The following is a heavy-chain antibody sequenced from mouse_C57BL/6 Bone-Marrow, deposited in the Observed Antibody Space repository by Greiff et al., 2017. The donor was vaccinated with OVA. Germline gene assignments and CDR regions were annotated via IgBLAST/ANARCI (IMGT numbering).Heavy chain of an antibody. CDR1: GFSLTSYG. CDR3: AKMGLNWGTGYFDV. D-gene: IGHD4-1*02. V-gene: IGHV2-5*01. J-gene: IGHJ1*03. CDR2: IWRGGST. Sequence: VQLKESGPGLVQPSQSLSITCTVSGFSLTSYGVHWVRQSPGKGLEWLGVIWRGGSTDYNAAFMSRLSITKDNSKSQVFFKMNSLQADDTAIYYCAKMGLNWGTGYFDVWGTGTTVTVSS.